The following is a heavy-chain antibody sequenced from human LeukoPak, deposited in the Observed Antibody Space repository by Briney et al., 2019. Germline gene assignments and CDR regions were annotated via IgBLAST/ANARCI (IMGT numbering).Heavy chain of an antibody. CDR3: ARPTSGFYPNFDY. V-gene: IGHV3-30*04. J-gene: IGHJ4*02. CDR2: ISYDGSKK. D-gene: IGHD3-22*01. CDR1: GFTFSTYV. Sequence: GGSLRLSCAASGFTFSTYVIHWVRQAPGKGLEWVAVISYDGSKKYYADSVKGRFTISRDNSKNTLYLQMNSLTTEDTAVYYCARPTSGFYPNFDYWGQGTLVTVSS.